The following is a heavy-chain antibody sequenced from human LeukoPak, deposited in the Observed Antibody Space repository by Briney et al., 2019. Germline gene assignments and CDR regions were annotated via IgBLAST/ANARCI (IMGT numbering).Heavy chain of an antibody. CDR3: ARDRRVTMFGPATHRWFDP. CDR1: GGSINSGAYY. CDR2: IFYNGNT. V-gene: IGHV4-31*03. J-gene: IGHJ5*02. Sequence: PSQTLSLTCTVSGGSINSGAYYWSWIRQHPGKGLEWIGYIFYNGNTFYNPSLQSRVTISMDTSQNQFSLKLSSVTAADTAVYFCARDRRVTMFGPATHRWFDPWGQGTLVTVS. D-gene: IGHD3-3*01.